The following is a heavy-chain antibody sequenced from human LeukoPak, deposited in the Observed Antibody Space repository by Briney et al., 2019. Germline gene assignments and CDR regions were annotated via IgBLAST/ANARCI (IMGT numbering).Heavy chain of an antibody. D-gene: IGHD6-13*01. CDR3: AKPGRGIAAAGPIDY. V-gene: IGHV3-23*01. CDR1: GFTFSSYA. J-gene: IGHJ4*02. Sequence: GGSLRLSCAASGFTFSSYAMSWVRQAPGKGLEWVSAISGSGGSTYYADSVRGRFTISRDNSKNTLYLQMNSLRAEDTAVYYCAKPGRGIAAAGPIDYWGQGTLVTVSS. CDR2: ISGSGGST.